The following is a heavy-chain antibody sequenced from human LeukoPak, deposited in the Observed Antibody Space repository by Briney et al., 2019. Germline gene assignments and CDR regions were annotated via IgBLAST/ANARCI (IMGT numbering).Heavy chain of an antibody. V-gene: IGHV4-30-4*08. CDR1: GGSIRSGDYY. D-gene: IGHD4-17*01. CDR3: AREMTTVTSAGRTHWFDP. J-gene: IGHJ5*02. Sequence: PSVTLSLTXTVSGGSIRSGDYYWSWIRQPPGKGLEWIGYIYYSGSTYYNPSLKSRVTISVDTSKNQFSLKLSSVTAADTAVYYCAREMTTVTSAGRTHWFDPWGQGTLVTVSS. CDR2: IYYSGST.